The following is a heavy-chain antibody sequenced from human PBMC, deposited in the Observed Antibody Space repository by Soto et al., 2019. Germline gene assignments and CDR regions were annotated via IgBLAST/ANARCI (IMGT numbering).Heavy chain of an antibody. CDR2: MNPNSGNT. V-gene: IGHV1-8*01. CDR1: GYTFTSYD. J-gene: IGHJ3*02. CDR3: ACAASIMITFGGVIVDDAFDI. Sequence: QVQLVQSGAEVKKPGASVKVSCKASGYTFTSYDINWVRQATGQGLEWMGWMNPNSGNTGYAQKFQGRVTMTRNTSISTAYMELSSLRSEDTAVYYCACAASIMITFGGVIVDDAFDIWGQGTMVTVSS. D-gene: IGHD3-16*02.